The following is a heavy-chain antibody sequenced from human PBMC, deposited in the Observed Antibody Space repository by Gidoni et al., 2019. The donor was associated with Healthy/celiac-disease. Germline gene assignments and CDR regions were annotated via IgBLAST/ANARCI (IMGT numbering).Heavy chain of an antibody. CDR3: ARITTGAFDY. V-gene: IGHV4-39*01. Sequence: QLQLQESGPGLVKPSETLSLTCTVSGGSISSSSYYWGWIRQPPGKGLEWLGSIYYSGSTYYNPSLKSRVTISVDTSKNQFSLKLSSVTAADTAVYYCARITTGAFDYWGQGTLVTVSS. D-gene: IGHD3-16*01. CDR2: IYYSGST. CDR1: GGSISSSSYY. J-gene: IGHJ4*02.